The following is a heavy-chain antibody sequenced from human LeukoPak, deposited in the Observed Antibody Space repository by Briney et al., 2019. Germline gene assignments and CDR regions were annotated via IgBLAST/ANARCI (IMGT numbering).Heavy chain of an antibody. D-gene: IGHD6-19*01. V-gene: IGHV1-2*06. Sequence: ASVKVSCKASGYTFTSYGISWLRQAPGQGLEWMGRINPNSGGTNYAQKFQGRVTMTRDTSISTAYMELSRLRSDDTAVYYCARGAGTARYNWFDPWGQGTLVTVSS. J-gene: IGHJ5*02. CDR2: INPNSGGT. CDR3: ARGAGTARYNWFDP. CDR1: GYTFTSYG.